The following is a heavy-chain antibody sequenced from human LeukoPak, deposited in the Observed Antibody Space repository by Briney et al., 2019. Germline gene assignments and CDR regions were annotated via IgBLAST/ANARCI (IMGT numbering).Heavy chain of an antibody. D-gene: IGHD4-17*01. CDR3: ARDRYGDPFDY. CDR1: GGSISSYY. J-gene: IGHJ4*02. Sequence: SETLSLTCTVSGGSISSYYWSWIRQPPGKGLEWIGYIYYSGSTNYNPSLKSRVTISVDTSKNQFSLKLSFVTAADTAVYYCARDRYGDPFDYWGQGTLVTVSS. V-gene: IGHV4-59*01. CDR2: IYYSGST.